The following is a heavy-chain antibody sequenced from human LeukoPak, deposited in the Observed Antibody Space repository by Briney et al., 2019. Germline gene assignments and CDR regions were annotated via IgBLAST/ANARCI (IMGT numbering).Heavy chain of an antibody. CDR2: ISTGSSTI. CDR3: ARVHAAYPFDY. CDR1: GFTFSSYS. Sequence: GGSLRLSCAASGFTFSSYSMNWVGQAPGKGLEWVSYISTGSSTIYYADSVKGRFTISRDNAKNSLYLQMNSLRAEDTAVYYCARVHAAYPFDYWGQGTLVTVSS. D-gene: IGHD2-15*01. J-gene: IGHJ4*02. V-gene: IGHV3-48*01.